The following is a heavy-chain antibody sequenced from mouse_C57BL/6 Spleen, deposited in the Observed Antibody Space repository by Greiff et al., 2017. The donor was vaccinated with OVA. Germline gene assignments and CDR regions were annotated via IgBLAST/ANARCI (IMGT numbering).Heavy chain of an antibody. D-gene: IGHD1-1*01. V-gene: IGHV1-64*01. Sequence: QVQLQQPGAELVKPGASVKLSCKASGYTFTSYWMNWVKQRPGQGLEWIGMINPNSGSTNYNEKFKSKATLTVDKSSSTAYMQLSSLTSEDSAVYYCASNYGSATGALDYWGQGTSVTVSS. J-gene: IGHJ4*01. CDR2: INPNSGST. CDR3: ASNYGSATGALDY. CDR1: GYTFTSYW.